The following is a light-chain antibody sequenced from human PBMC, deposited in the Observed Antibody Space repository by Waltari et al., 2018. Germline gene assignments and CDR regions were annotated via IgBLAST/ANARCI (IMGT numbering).Light chain of an antibody. V-gene: IGLV1-40*01. Sequence: QSVLTQPPSVSGAPGQRVTIPCTGSSSNIGDGNDVPWYQHLPGTAPKLLIYTNTYRPSGVPDRFSGSKSGTSASLAITGLQAEDEADYYCQSYDSSLSAHVVFGGGTKLTVL. CDR3: QSYDSSLSAHVV. CDR1: SSNIGDGND. CDR2: TNT. J-gene: IGLJ2*01.